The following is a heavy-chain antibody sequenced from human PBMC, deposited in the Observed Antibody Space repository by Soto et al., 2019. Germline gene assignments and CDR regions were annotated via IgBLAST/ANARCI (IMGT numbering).Heavy chain of an antibody. CDR1: GGSVSSGSHY. D-gene: IGHD5-18*01. J-gene: IGHJ3*02. CDR3: ARDYRGYTTGYAFDI. V-gene: IGHV4-61*01. Sequence: SETLSLTCTVSGGSVSSGSHYWSWIRQPPGKGLEWIGYVYYSGTTNYNHSLKSRVTISVDTSRNQFSLKLSSVTAADTAVYYCARDYRGYTTGYAFDIWGQGTMVTVSS. CDR2: VYYSGTT.